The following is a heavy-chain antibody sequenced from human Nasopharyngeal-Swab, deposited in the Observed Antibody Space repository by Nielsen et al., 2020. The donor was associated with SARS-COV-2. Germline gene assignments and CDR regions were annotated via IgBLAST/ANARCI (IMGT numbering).Heavy chain of an antibody. Sequence: GESLKISCVDSGFRDYSMNWVRQAPGKGLEWVSSISSSSSDIYYADSVKGRFTISRDNSKNTLYLQMNSLRAEDTAVYYCARERGDYGSGINWFDPWGQGTLVTVSS. V-gene: IGHV3-21*01. CDR1: GFRDYS. J-gene: IGHJ5*02. CDR2: ISSSSSDI. D-gene: IGHD3-10*01. CDR3: ARERGDYGSGINWFDP.